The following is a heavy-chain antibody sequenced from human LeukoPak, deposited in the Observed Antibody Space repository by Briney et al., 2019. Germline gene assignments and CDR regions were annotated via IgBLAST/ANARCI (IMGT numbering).Heavy chain of an antibody. Sequence: PGGSLRLSCAASGFTFSSYGMHWVRQAPGKGLEWVAFIRYDGSNKYYADSVKGRFTISRDNSKNTLYLQMNSLRAEDTAEYYCSKDRGVCDFWSSYYSYYWGPGTLGPVSS. J-gene: IGHJ4*01. D-gene: IGHD3-3*01. CDR2: IRYDGSNK. V-gene: IGHV3-30*02. CDR3: SKDRGVCDFWSSYYSYY. CDR1: GFTFSSYG.